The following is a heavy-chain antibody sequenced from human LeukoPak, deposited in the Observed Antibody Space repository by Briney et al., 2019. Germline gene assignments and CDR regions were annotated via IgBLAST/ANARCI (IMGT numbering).Heavy chain of an antibody. CDR3: AKGRDKYQLLSKNWFDP. CDR2: ISWSSGSI. Sequence: PGGSLRLSCAASGFTFDDYAMHWVRQAPGKGLEWVSGISWSSGSIGYADSVKGRFTISRDNAKNSLYLQMNSLGAEDTALYYCAKGRDKYQLLSKNWFDPWGQGTLVTVSS. V-gene: IGHV3-9*01. D-gene: IGHD2-2*01. J-gene: IGHJ5*02. CDR1: GFTFDDYA.